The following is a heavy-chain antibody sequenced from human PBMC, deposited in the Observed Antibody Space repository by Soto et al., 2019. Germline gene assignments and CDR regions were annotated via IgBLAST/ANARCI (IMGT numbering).Heavy chain of an antibody. CDR2: IYYSGGT. V-gene: IGHV4-39*01. CDR1: GGSISSSSYY. Sequence: SETLSLTCTVSGGSISSSSYYLGWIRQPPGKGLEWIGSIYYSGGTYYNPSLKSRVTISVDTSKNQFSLSLTSVTAADTAVYYCARGRGYSYGLDPWGQGTLVTVSS. CDR3: ARGRGYSYGLDP. D-gene: IGHD5-12*01. J-gene: IGHJ5*02.